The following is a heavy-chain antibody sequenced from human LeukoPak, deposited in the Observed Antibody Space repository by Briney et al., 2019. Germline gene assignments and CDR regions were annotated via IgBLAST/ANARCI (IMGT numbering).Heavy chain of an antibody. Sequence: SETLSLTCAVYGGSFSGDYWSWIREPPGKGGEWMGEINDSGSTNYNPSLKIRVPLSVATSNHQFSLQLSSVTAADPAVYYCARVGEMVTRRRYYYYYYFDFWVKGTTVTVSS. CDR3: ARVGEMVTRRRYYYYYYFDF. CDR1: GGSFSGDY. CDR2: INDSGST. V-gene: IGHV4-34*01. D-gene: IGHD4-23*01. J-gene: IGHJ6*03.